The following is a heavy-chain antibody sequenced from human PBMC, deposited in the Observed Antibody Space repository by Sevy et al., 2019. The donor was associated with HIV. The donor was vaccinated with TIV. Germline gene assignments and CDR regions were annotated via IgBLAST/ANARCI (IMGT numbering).Heavy chain of an antibody. CDR3: AGENAWGRGYS. CDR1: GGTITSLY. J-gene: IGHJ4*02. V-gene: IGHV4-59*08. Sequence: SETLSLTCTVSGGTITSLYWNWIRQPPGKGLEWIANIYYNGHINYNPSLKSRVTLSLDTSKNQCSLRLSSVTAADTAMYYCAGENAWGRGYSWGQRTLVTVSS. D-gene: IGHD1-26*01. CDR2: IYYNGHI.